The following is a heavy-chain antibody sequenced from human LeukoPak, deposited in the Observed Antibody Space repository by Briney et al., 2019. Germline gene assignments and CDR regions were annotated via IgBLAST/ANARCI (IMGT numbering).Heavy chain of an antibody. CDR2: LYYSGST. V-gene: IGHV4-39*01. CDR3: ARHNVVVPAAIFGFDP. J-gene: IGHJ5*02. D-gene: IGHD2-2*01. Sequence: SETLSLTCSVSGGSISSTTYYWGWIRQPPGKGLEWIGSLYYSGSTYYNPSLKSRVTISVDTSKNQFSLKLSSVTAADTAVYYCARHNVVVPAAIFGFDPWGQGTLVTVSS. CDR1: GGSISSTTYY.